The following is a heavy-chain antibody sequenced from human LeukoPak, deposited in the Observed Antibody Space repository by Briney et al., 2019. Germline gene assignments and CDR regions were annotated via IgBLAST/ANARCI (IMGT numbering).Heavy chain of an antibody. Sequence: PGGSLRLSCAASGFTFSSYWMSWVRQAPGKGLEWVSSISSSSSYIYYADSVKGRFTISRDNAKNSLHLQMNSLRAEDTAVYYCARDCSGGSCYSGLFDYWGQGTLVTVSS. V-gene: IGHV3-21*01. D-gene: IGHD2-15*01. CDR3: ARDCSGGSCYSGLFDY. CDR2: ISSSSSYI. J-gene: IGHJ4*02. CDR1: GFTFSSYW.